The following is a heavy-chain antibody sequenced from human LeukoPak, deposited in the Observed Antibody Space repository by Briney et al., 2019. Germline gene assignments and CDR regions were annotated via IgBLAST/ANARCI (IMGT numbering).Heavy chain of an antibody. D-gene: IGHD4-23*01. CDR3: AKEDYGGNSVPFDY. CDR2: ISGSGGST. V-gene: IGHV3-23*01. J-gene: IGHJ4*02. CDR1: GFTFSSYG. Sequence: GGSLRLSCAASGFTFSSYGMSWVRQAPGKGLEWVSAISGSGGSTYYADSVKGRFTISRDNSKNTLYLQMNSLRAEDTVVYYCAKEDYGGNSVPFDYWGQGTLITVSS.